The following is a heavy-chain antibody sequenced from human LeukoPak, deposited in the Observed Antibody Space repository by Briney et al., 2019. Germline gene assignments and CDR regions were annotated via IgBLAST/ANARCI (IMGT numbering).Heavy chain of an antibody. V-gene: IGHV4-59*11. Sequence: SETLSLTCSVSGGSLSSHYWSWVRQPPGKGLELIGHIHDTGSTFYNPSLRGRVTISLDTSNNQFSLKLTSMTAADTAVYYCARFSSGCSTSSCYLTYWGQGTLVTVS. CDR3: ARFSSGCSTSSCYLTY. J-gene: IGHJ4*02. D-gene: IGHD2-2*01. CDR2: IHDTGST. CDR1: GGSLSSHY.